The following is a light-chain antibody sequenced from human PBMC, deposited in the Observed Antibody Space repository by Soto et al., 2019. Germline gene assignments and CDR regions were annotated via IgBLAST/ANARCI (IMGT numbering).Light chain of an antibody. CDR3: SSYTSSSTLVV. Sequence: QSALTRPASVSGSPGQSITISCTGTSSDVGGYNYVSWYQQHPGKAPKLMIYDVSNRPSGVSNRFSGSKSGNTASLTISGLQAEDEADYYCSSYTSSSTLVVFGAGTLLTVL. J-gene: IGLJ2*01. CDR1: SSDVGGYNY. CDR2: DVS. V-gene: IGLV2-14*01.